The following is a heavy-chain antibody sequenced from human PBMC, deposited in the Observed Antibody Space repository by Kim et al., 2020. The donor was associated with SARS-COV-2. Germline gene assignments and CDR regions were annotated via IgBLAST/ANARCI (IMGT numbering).Heavy chain of an antibody. CDR3: ARDHEEWFGEWGDHWFDP. D-gene: IGHD3-10*01. CDR1: GYTFTNYG. V-gene: IGHV1-18*01. J-gene: IGHJ5*02. Sequence: ASVKVSCKASGYTFTNYGITWVRQAPGQGLEWMGWISAYNGYTNYAQKLRGRVTMTTDTSTGTAYMELRNLRSDDTAVYYCARDHEEWFGEWGDHWFDPWGQGTLVTVSS. CDR2: ISAYNGYT.